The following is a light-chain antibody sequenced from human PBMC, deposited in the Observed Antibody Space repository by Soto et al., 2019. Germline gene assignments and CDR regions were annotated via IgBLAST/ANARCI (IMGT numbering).Light chain of an antibody. Sequence: QSVVIQPPCASGFRGQSVTISCTGTSSDVGGYNYVSWYQQHPGKAPKLMIYEVTKRPSGVPDRFSGSKSGNTASLTVSGLQAEDEADYYCSSYAGADHFGYVFGFGTKVTVL. CDR2: EVT. J-gene: IGLJ1*01. CDR3: SSYAGADHFGYV. V-gene: IGLV2-8*01. CDR1: SSDVGGYNY.